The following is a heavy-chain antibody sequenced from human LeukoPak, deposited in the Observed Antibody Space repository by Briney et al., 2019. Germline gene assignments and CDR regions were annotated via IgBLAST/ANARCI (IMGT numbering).Heavy chain of an antibody. CDR1: GFTFSSYG. Sequence: GGSLRLSCAASGFTFSSYGMSWVRQTPGKGLEWVSAISSSGGSTYYADSVKGRFTISRDNSKNTLYLQMNSLRAEDTAVYYCAKAGPFLLRFLEWTRRPVYYFDYWGQGTLVTVSS. CDR3: AKAGPFLLRFLEWTRRPVYYFDY. V-gene: IGHV3-23*01. J-gene: IGHJ4*02. CDR2: ISSSGGST. D-gene: IGHD3-3*01.